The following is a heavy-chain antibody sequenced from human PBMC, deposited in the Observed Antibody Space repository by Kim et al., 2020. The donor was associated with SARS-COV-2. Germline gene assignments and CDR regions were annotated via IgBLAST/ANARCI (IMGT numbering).Heavy chain of an antibody. D-gene: IGHD3-10*01. CDR1: GGSISSSSYY. V-gene: IGHV4-39*01. J-gene: IGHJ5*02. CDR2: IYYSGST. Sequence: SETLSLTCTVSGGSISSSSYYWGWIRQPPGKGLEWIGSIYYSGSTYYNPSLKSRVTISVDTSKNQFSLKLSSVTAADTAVYYCARLLRGGRGFDPWGQGTLVTVSS. CDR3: ARLLRGGRGFDP.